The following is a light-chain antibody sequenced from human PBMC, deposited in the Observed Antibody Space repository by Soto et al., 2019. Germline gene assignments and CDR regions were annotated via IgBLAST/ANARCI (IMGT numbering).Light chain of an antibody. Sequence: QSVLTQPPSVSGAPGQRVTISCTGSSSNIGAGYDVHWYQQLPGTAPKLLIYGTTNRPSGVPDRFSGSKSGTSASLAITGLQPEDEADYYCQSYDNSLSGWVFGGGTKLTVL. CDR3: QSYDNSLSGWV. J-gene: IGLJ3*02. CDR1: SSNIGAGYD. V-gene: IGLV1-40*01. CDR2: GTT.